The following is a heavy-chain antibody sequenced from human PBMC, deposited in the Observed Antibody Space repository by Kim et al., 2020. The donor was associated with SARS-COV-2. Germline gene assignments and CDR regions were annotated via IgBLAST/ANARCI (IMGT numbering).Heavy chain of an antibody. CDR3: ARDQNWGRLQYYFDY. V-gene: IGHV3-48*03. CDR2: ISSSGSTI. Sequence: GGSLRLSCAASGFTFSSYEMNWVRQAPGKGLEWVSYISSSGSTIYYADSVKGRFTISRDNAKNSLYLQMNSLRAEDTAVYYCARDQNWGRLQYYFDYWGQGTLVTVSS. D-gene: IGHD7-27*01. CDR1: GFTFSSYE. J-gene: IGHJ4*02.